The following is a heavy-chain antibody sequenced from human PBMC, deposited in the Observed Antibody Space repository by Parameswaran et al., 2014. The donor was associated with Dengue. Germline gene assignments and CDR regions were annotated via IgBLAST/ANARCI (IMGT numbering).Heavy chain of an antibody. D-gene: IGHD3-10*01. V-gene: IGHV3-74*03. J-gene: IGHJ1*01. CDR2: FKTDGTDT. Sequence: WIRQPPGKGLVWVSRFKTDGTDTTYADSVRGRFTVSSDSAKNTVYLQMNSLRGDDTALYYCAGGGSMEQPWGQGTLVTVSS. CDR3: AGGGSMEQP.